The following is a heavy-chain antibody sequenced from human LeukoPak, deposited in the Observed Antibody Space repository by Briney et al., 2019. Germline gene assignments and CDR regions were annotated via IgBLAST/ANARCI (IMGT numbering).Heavy chain of an antibody. CDR2: IYYSGST. D-gene: IGHD5-24*01. J-gene: IGHJ5*02. Sequence: NPSETLSLTCTVSGGSISSYYWSWIRQPPGKGLEWIGYIYYSGSTNYNPSLKSRVTISVDTSKNQFSLKLSSVTAADTAVYYCAREMATIDWFDPWGQGTLVTVSS. CDR3: AREMATIDWFDP. V-gene: IGHV4-59*12. CDR1: GGSISSYY.